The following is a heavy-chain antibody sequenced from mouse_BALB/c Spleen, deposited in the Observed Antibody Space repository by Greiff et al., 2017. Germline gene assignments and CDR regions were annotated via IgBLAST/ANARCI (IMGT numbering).Heavy chain of an antibody. D-gene: IGHD1-1*01. V-gene: IGHV1-54*03. CDR2: INPGSGGT. Sequence: VQLQQSGAELVRPGTSVKVSCKASGYAFTNYLIEWVKQRPGQGLEWIGVINPGSGGTNYNEKFKGKATLTADKSSSTAYMQLSSLTSDDSAVYFCARGFPYYVSRSLYAMDYWGQGTSVTVSS. CDR3: ARGFPYYVSRSLYAMDY. CDR1: GYAFTNYL. J-gene: IGHJ4*01.